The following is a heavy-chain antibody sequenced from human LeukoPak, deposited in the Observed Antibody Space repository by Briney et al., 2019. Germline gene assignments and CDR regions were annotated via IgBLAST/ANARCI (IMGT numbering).Heavy chain of an antibody. CDR1: GFTFSSYS. D-gene: IGHD6-19*01. Sequence: GGSLRLSCAASGFTFSSYSMNWVRQAPGKGLEWVGFIRSKAYGGTTEYAASVKGRFTISRDDSKNSLYLQMNSLKTQDTAVYYCSRDGSSSDWSAFDIWGQGTMVTVSS. CDR3: SRDGSSSDWSAFDI. J-gene: IGHJ3*02. V-gene: IGHV3-72*01. CDR2: IRSKAYGGTT.